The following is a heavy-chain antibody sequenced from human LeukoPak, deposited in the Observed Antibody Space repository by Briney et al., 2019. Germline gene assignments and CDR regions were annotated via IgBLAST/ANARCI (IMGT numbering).Heavy chain of an antibody. V-gene: IGHV3-23*01. CDR1: GFTFSSYA. Sequence: PGGSLRLSCAASGFTFSSYAMSWVRQAPGKGLEWVSAISGSGGSTYYADSVKGRFTISRDNSKNTLYLQMNSLRAEDTAVYYCAKDLGITIFGVVIFPGDYWGQGTLVTVSS. CDR2: ISGSGGST. D-gene: IGHD3-3*01. J-gene: IGHJ4*02. CDR3: AKDLGITIFGVVIFPGDY.